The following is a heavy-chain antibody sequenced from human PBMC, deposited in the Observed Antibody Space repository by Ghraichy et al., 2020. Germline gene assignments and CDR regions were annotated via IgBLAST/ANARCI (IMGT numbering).Heavy chain of an antibody. J-gene: IGHJ4*02. D-gene: IGHD1-26*01. CDR2: ISGSGGST. CDR3: ALSGGSYYLFVY. CDR1: GFTFSSYA. Sequence: GESLNISCAASGFTFSSYAMSWVRQAPGKGLEWVSAISGSGGSTYYADSVKGRFTISRDNSKNTLYLQMNSLRAEDTAVYYCALSGGSYYLFVYWGQGTLVTVSS. V-gene: IGHV3-23*01.